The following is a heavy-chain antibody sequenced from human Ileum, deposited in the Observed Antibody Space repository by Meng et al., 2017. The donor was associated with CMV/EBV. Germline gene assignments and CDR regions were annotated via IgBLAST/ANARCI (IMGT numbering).Heavy chain of an antibody. Sequence: QVQLQESGPGLVKPSQTLSLPGTVSGGSISSGGYYWNWIRQRPGKGLEWIGYIIYSGSTYYNPSLKSRLSISLDTSKNQFSLKLTSVTAADTAVYYCARDEAIAAPLDYWGQGILVTVSS. CDR3: ARDEAIAAPLDY. J-gene: IGHJ4*02. CDR1: GGSISSGGYY. D-gene: IGHD6-13*01. CDR2: IIYSGST. V-gene: IGHV4-31*03.